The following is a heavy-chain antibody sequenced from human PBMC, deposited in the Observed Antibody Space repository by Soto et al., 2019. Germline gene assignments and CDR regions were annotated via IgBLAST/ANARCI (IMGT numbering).Heavy chain of an antibody. D-gene: IGHD6-6*01. CDR1: EVAFSSYA. CDR3: AKCSSSPPNWFDP. J-gene: IGHJ5*02. V-gene: IGHV3-23*01. Sequence: GGPLRVSCAVGEVAFSSYARGRDSQAPGKGLEWVSTISGSGGSTYYADSVKGRFTISRDNSDNMLFLQMNNLRPEDTALYHCAKCSSSPPNWFDPWGQGTLVTVSS. CDR2: ISGSGGST.